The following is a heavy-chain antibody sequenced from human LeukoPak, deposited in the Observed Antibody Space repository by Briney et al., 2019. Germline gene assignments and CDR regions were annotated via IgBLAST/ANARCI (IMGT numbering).Heavy chain of an antibody. CDR3: ARQSDSSGYHTLDY. Sequence: SETLSLTCTVSGGSISSSNYYWGWIRQPTGKGLEWIGSIYYSGSTYYNPSLKSRVTISVDTSKNQFSLKLSSVTAADMAVYYCARQSDSSGYHTLDYWGQGTLVTVSS. V-gene: IGHV4-39*01. D-gene: IGHD3-22*01. CDR2: IYYSGST. J-gene: IGHJ4*02. CDR1: GGSISSSNYY.